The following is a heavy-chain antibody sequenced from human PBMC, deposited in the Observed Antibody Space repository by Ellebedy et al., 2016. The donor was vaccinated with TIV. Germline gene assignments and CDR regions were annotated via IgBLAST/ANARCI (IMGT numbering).Heavy chain of an antibody. CDR2: ISSTRSTV. Sequence: GGSLRLSXAASGFIFNSYSMNWVRQAPGKGLEWLSYISSTRSTVNYAGSVEGRFTISRDNSKTSLYLHMRSLSTDDTAVYYCARSSSGWLSAFDVWGQGTMVTVAS. CDR1: GFIFNSYS. CDR3: ARSSSGWLSAFDV. V-gene: IGHV3-48*04. D-gene: IGHD6-19*01. J-gene: IGHJ3*01.